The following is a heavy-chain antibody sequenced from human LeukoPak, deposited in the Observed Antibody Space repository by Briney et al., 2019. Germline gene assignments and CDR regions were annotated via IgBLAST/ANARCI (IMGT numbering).Heavy chain of an antibody. CDR1: GYSFTSYW. D-gene: IGHD5-18*01. J-gene: IGHJ3*02. CDR2: IYPGNSDT. V-gene: IGHV5-51*01. Sequence: GESLKISCKGSGYSFTSYWIGWVRQMPGKGLECMGIIYPGNSDTRYSPSFQGQVTISADKSISTAYLQWSSLKASDTAMYYCARLKLGRQLWFSAFDIWGQGTMVTVSS. CDR3: ARLKLGRQLWFSAFDI.